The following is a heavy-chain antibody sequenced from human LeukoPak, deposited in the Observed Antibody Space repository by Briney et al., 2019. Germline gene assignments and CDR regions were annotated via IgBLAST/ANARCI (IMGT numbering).Heavy chain of an antibody. J-gene: IGHJ4*02. V-gene: IGHV5-51*01. D-gene: IGHD3-22*01. CDR1: GYSFPTHW. Sequence: GESLKISCKGSGYSFPTHWIGWVRQIPGKGLEWMGIIYPGDSDTRYSPSFQGQVTISADKSINTAYLQWINLKASDTAMYFCARLWGDSGGYLRYFFDFWGQGTLVTVSS. CDR2: IYPGDSDT. CDR3: ARLWGDSGGYLRYFFDF.